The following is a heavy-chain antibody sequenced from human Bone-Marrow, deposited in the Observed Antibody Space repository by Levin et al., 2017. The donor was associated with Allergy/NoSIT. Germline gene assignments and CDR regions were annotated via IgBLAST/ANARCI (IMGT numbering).Heavy chain of an antibody. D-gene: IGHD3-10*01. J-gene: IGHJ4*02. Sequence: KTGGSLRLSCAASGFTFSSNSMNWVRQAPGKGLEWVSSISSSSAYIYYADSVKGRFTISRDNAKNSLYLQMDSLTVEDTAVYYCARDRPRRELWFGESIYFAYWGQGTLVSVSS. CDR2: ISSSSAYI. CDR1: GFTFSSNS. V-gene: IGHV3-21*04. CDR3: ARDRPRRELWFGESIYFAY.